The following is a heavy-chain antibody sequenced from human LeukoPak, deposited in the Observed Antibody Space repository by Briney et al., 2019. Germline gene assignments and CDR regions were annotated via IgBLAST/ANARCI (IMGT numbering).Heavy chain of an antibody. D-gene: IGHD3-22*01. Sequence: LSLTCAVYGGSFNVYYWSWIRQSPGKGLEWVSGITWNRDNIGYGDSVKGRFTISRDNVKNVLYLQMTSLRPEDTALYYCAKDLSSAITSALVLDVWGQGTTVIVSS. J-gene: IGHJ6*02. CDR2: ITWNRDNI. V-gene: IGHV3-9*01. CDR1: GGSFNVYY. CDR3: AKDLSSAITSALVLDV.